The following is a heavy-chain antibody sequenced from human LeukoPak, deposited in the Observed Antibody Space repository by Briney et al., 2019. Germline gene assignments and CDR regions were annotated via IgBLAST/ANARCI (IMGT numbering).Heavy chain of an antibody. D-gene: IGHD6-13*01. V-gene: IGHV3-23*01. CDR2: ISGSGGST. J-gene: IGHJ4*02. CDR1: GFTLSSYA. CDR3: ARSIAAAVRKIFDY. Sequence: PGGSLRLSCAASGFTLSSYAMSWVRQAPGKGLEWVSAISGSGGSTYYADSVKGRFTISRDNAKNSLYLQMNSLRAEDTAVYYCARSIAAAVRKIFDYWGQGTLVTVSS.